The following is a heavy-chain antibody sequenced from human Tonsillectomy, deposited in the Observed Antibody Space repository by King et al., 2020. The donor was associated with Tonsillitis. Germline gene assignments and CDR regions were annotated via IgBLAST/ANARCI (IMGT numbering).Heavy chain of an antibody. CDR3: ASLHSSGWYNWFDP. D-gene: IGHD6-19*01. J-gene: IGHJ5*02. V-gene: IGHV4-59*08. CDR2: IHYSGST. CDR1: GGSISSYY. Sequence: VQLQESGPGLLKPSETLSLTCTVSGGSISSYYWGWIRQPPGKGLEWIGYIHYSGSTNYNPSLKSRVTISVETSKNKFSLKLSSVTAADTAVYYCASLHSSGWYNWFDPWGQETLVTVSS.